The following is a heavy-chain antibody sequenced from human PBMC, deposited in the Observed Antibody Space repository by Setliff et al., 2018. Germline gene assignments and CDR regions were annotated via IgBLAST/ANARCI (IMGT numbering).Heavy chain of an antibody. D-gene: IGHD3-3*02. J-gene: IGHJ6*03. CDR1: GFNFDVFG. CDR2: IDRNAGST. CDR3: ARDRIGPFLSYMDG. V-gene: IGHV3-20*04. Sequence: GSLRLSCAAPGFNFDVFGMGWVRQAPGMGLEWVSGIDRNAGSTGYVDSVKGRFTISRDNAKNSLYLQMNSLKADDTAVYYCARDRIGPFLSYMDGWGKGTAVTVSS.